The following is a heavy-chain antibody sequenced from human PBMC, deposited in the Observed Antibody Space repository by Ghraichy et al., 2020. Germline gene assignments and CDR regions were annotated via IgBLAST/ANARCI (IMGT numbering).Heavy chain of an antibody. Sequence: GESLNISCSVSGYSFTDYWISWVRQMPGKGPEWMGRIDPSDSYTNYSPSFQGHVTVSVDESSRTAYLQLSSLKTSDSAMYLCARLAGAYLYYFDFWGQGTLVTVSS. J-gene: IGHJ4*02. D-gene: IGHD6-19*01. CDR1: GYSFTDYW. V-gene: IGHV5-10-1*01. CDR3: ARLAGAYLYYFDF. CDR2: IDPSDSYT.